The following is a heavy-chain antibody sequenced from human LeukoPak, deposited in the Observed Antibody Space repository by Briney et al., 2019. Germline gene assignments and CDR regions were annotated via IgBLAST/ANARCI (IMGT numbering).Heavy chain of an antibody. D-gene: IGHD6-19*01. CDR1: GGSISTYY. J-gene: IGHJ5*02. V-gene: IGHV4-59*01. CDR2: IYYSGST. Sequence: SETLSLTCTVSGGSISTYYWSWIRQPPGKGLEWIGNIYYSGSTNYNPSLKSRVTISVDTSKNQFSLKLSSVTAADTAVYYCARLYSSGWYELAYNWFDPWGQGTLVTVSS. CDR3: ARLYSSGWYELAYNWFDP.